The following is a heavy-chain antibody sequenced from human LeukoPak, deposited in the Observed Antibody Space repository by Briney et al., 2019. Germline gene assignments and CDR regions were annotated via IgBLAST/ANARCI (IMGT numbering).Heavy chain of an antibody. CDR2: IKADRSDK. J-gene: IGHJ4*02. Sequence: GGSLRLSCAASGFTFSSYSMSWVRQAPGKGLEWVANIKADRSDKYYVDSVKGRFTISRDNAKNSLYLQMNSLRSEDTAVYYCAREPATPMTVVVIPAGFDYWGQGILVTVSS. CDR1: GFTFSSYS. D-gene: IGHD3-22*01. V-gene: IGHV3-7*01. CDR3: AREPATPMTVVVIPAGFDY.